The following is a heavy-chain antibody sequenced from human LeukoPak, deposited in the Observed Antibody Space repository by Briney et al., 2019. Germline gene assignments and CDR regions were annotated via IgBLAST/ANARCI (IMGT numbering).Heavy chain of an antibody. V-gene: IGHV3-30*04. CDR3: ARDRIRTYDSSGYYHYDAFDI. J-gene: IGHJ3*02. CDR2: ISYDGSNK. CDR1: GFTFSSYA. Sequence: GGSLRLPCAASGFTFSSYAMHWVRQAPGKGLEWVAVISYDGSNKYYADSVKGRFTISRDNSKNTLYLQMNSLRAEDTAVYYCARDRIRTYDSSGYYHYDAFDIWGQGTMVTVSS. D-gene: IGHD3-22*01.